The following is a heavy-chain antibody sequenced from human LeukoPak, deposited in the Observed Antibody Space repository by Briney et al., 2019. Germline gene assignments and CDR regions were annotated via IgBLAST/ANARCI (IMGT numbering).Heavy chain of an antibody. Sequence: PGGSLRLSCAASGFTFNSYAMSWVRQAPGKGLEGVSGISWNSDVTDYADSVKGRFTISRDNSKNTLYLQMNSLRAEDTAVYYCAKPAGTRNYYDSSGYKGVYYYYMDVWGKGTTVTVSS. J-gene: IGHJ6*03. V-gene: IGHV3-23*01. CDR3: AKPAGTRNYYDSSGYKGVYYYYMDV. CDR1: GFTFNSYA. D-gene: IGHD3-22*01. CDR2: ISWNSDVT.